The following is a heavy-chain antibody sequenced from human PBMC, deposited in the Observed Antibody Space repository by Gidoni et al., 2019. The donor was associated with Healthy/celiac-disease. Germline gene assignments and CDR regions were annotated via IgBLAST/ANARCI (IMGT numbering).Heavy chain of an antibody. Sequence: EVQLLESGGGLVQPGGSLRLSCAASGFTFSSYAMSWVRQAPGKGLEWVSAISGSGGSTYYADSVKGRFTISRDNSKNTLYLQMNSLRAEDAAVYYCATLAVTTPYYYYYYGMDVWGQGTTVTVSS. CDR2: ISGSGGST. V-gene: IGHV3-23*01. D-gene: IGHD4-17*01. CDR3: ATLAVTTPYYYYYYGMDV. CDR1: GFTFSSYA. J-gene: IGHJ6*02.